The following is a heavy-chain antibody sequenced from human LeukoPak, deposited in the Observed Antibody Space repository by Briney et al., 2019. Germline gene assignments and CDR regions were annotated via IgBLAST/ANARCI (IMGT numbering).Heavy chain of an antibody. CDR3: ARDGGGISQFDP. CDR1: GFTFSSYS. J-gene: IGHJ5*02. CDR2: ISSSSSYI. V-gene: IGHV3-21*01. D-gene: IGHD3-16*02. Sequence: PGGSLRLSCVASGFTFSSYSMNWVRQAPGKGLEWVSSISSSSSYIYYADSVKGRFTISRDNAKNSLYLQMNSLRAEDTAVYYCARDGGGISQFDPWGQGTLVTVSS.